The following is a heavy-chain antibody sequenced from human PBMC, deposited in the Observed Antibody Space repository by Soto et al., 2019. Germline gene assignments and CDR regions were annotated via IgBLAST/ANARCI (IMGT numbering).Heavy chain of an antibody. CDR3: ARTQTGPTRGSFDV. J-gene: IGHJ3*01. Sequence: QLQLQESGPGLVKPSETLSLTCTVSGGSISSTTAYWAWIRQPPGKGLEWIGSVYDSGSAYYNPSLKSRVTISVDTSKKQFSLNLSSVTAPDTAVYYCARTQTGPTRGSFDVWGQGTLVTVSS. CDR1: GGSISSTTAY. CDR2: VYDSGSA. V-gene: IGHV4-39*01. D-gene: IGHD1-26*01.